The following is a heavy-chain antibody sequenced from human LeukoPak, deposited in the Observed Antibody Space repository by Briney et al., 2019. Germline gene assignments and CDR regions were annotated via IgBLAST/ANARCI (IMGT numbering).Heavy chain of an antibody. CDR2: ISYDGSNK. J-gene: IGHJ6*02. CDR1: GFTFSSYG. Sequence: PGGSLRLSCAASGFTFSSYGMHWVRQAPGKGLEWVAVISYDGSNKYYADSVKGRFTISRDNSKNTLYLQMNSLRAEDTAVYYCARGAVPAASTFYYYYGMDVWGQGTTVTVSS. CDR3: ARGAVPAASTFYYYYGMDV. D-gene: IGHD2-2*01. V-gene: IGHV3-30*19.